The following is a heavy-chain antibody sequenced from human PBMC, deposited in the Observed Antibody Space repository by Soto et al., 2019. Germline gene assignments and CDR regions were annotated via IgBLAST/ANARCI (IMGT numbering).Heavy chain of an antibody. CDR3: AGMVITPLYYHYGVDV. CDR2: INPNTDGT. V-gene: IGHV1-2*02. D-gene: IGHD3-22*01. Sequence: QVQLVQSGAEVKKPGASVKVSCKASGYTFTAYHIHWVRQAPGQGLEWMGWINPNTDGTHYAPKFQGRVHMTRETFISTAYMELSGLRSDDTGVYFCAGMVITPLYYHYGVDVWGQGTTVTVSS. J-gene: IGHJ6*02. CDR1: GYTFTAYH.